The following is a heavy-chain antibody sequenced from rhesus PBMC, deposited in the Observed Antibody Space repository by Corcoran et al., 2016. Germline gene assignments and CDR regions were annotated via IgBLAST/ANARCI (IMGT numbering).Heavy chain of an antibody. D-gene: IGHD3-3*01. Sequence: QVQLQESGPGLVRPAETLSLTCGVSGDSISSVSWRMWIRQPPGKGLEWIGNVGGNSSTTYYHPSLKSRATISKAASQNQFSLNRTSVAAADTAVYFCARRYSSSWTWGQGVLVSVSS. V-gene: IGHV4-65*02. CDR3: ARRYSSSWT. CDR1: GDSISSVSW. J-gene: IGHJ4*01. CDR2: VGGNSSTT.